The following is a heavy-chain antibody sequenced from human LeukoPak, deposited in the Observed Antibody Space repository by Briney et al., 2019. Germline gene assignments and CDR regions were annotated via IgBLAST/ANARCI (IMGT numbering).Heavy chain of an antibody. CDR1: GFTFSSYA. J-gene: IGHJ5*02. Sequence: PGRSLRLSCAASGFTFSSYAMHWVRQAPGKGLEWVAVISYDGSNKYYADSVKGRFTISRDNSKNTLYLQMNSLRAEDTAVYYCARDGKAVAGTNWFDPWGQGTLVTVSS. D-gene: IGHD6-19*01. CDR3: ARDGKAVAGTNWFDP. V-gene: IGHV3-30-3*01. CDR2: ISYDGSNK.